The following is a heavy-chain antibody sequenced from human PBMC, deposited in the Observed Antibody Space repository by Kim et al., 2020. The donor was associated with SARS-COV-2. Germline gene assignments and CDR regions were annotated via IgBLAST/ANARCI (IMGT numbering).Heavy chain of an antibody. CDR1: GFTFGRYT. D-gene: IGHD3-3*01. J-gene: IGHJ6*03. CDR3: ARDTDPTFGVVLYYYYMDV. CDR2: ITGNSNYI. V-gene: IGHV3-21*06. Sequence: GGSLRLSCVASGFTFGRYTLNWVRQAPEQGLEWVSSITGNSNYIYYADSVKGRFTISRDNAKNSLYLQMNSLRAEDTAVYFCARDTDPTFGVVLYYYYMDVWGKGTTVTVSS.